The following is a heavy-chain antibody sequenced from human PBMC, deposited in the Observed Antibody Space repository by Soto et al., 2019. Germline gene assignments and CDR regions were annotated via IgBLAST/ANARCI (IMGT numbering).Heavy chain of an antibody. CDR2: IFSGGHT. CDR3: NRDLHGYGSSWPLE. D-gene: IGHD6-13*01. J-gene: IGHJ4*02. Sequence: GGSLRLSCAASGFTVSKNYMSWVRQAPGKGLEWVSVIFSGGHTYYADAMKGRFTISRDNSKNTLDLQMNSLRAEDTAVYYCNRDLHGYGSSWPLEWGQGTLVTVSS. V-gene: IGHV3-53*01. CDR1: GFTVSKNY.